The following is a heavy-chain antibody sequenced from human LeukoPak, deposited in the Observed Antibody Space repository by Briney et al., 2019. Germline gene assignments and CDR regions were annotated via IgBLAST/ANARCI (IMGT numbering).Heavy chain of an antibody. Sequence: ASVKVSCKASGYTFTSYYMHWVRQAPGQGLEWMGIINPSGGSTSYAQKFQGRVTMTRDTSTSTVYMELSSLRSEDTAVYYCARLSRDYDFWSGLGYWGQGTLVTVSS. D-gene: IGHD3-3*01. CDR3: ARLSRDYDFWSGLGY. J-gene: IGHJ4*02. V-gene: IGHV1-46*01. CDR1: GYTFTSYY. CDR2: INPSGGST.